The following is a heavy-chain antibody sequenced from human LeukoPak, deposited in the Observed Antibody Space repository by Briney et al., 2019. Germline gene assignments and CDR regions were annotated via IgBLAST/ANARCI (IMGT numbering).Heavy chain of an antibody. Sequence: SVKVSCKSSGGTFSTYAITWVRQTPGQGLEWMGGIIPMFGTANYAQKFQDRVTITADKSTSTAYMELSSLRSEDTAAYYCARVVGLTGYSSTWYSGYYYYMDVRGKGTTVTVSS. J-gene: IGHJ6*03. CDR3: ARVVGLTGYSSTWYSGYYYYMDV. CDR2: IIPMFGTA. V-gene: IGHV1-69*06. D-gene: IGHD6-13*01. CDR1: GGTFSTYA.